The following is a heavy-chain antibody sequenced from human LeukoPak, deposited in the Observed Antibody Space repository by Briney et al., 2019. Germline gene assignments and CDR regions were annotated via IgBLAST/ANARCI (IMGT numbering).Heavy chain of an antibody. D-gene: IGHD5-24*01. CDR3: ARERDGRFFDY. J-gene: IGHJ4*02. CDR1: GLRFGSFW. CDR2: INQDGSEK. V-gene: IGHV3-7*01. Sequence: GGSLRLSCAVSGLRFGSFWMSWVRQAPGKGLEWVANINQDGSEKYFVDSVRGRFTISRGNSKNSLHLQMNTLRAEDTAVYYCARERDGRFFDYWGQGTLVTVSS.